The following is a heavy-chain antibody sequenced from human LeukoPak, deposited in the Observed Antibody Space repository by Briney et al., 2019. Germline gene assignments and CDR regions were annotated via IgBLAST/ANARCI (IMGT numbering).Heavy chain of an antibody. J-gene: IGHJ4*02. CDR2: ISYDGSNK. V-gene: IGHV3-30*19. CDR3: ARVMGRYCSSNSCYVDY. D-gene: IGHD2-2*01. Sequence: GGSLRLSCGASGFTFSSYGMHWVRQAPGKGLEWVAVISYDGSNKYYADSVKGRFTISRDNSKNTLYLQMNSLRAEDTAVYYCARVMGRYCSSNSCYVDYWGQGTLVTVSS. CDR1: GFTFSSYG.